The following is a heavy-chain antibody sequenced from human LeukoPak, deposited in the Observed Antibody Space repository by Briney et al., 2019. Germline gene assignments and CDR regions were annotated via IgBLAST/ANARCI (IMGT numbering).Heavy chain of an antibody. CDR2: INWNGGST. J-gene: IGHJ4*02. CDR1: GFTFDDYG. Sequence: GGSLRLSCAASGFTFDDYGMSWVRQAPGKGLEWVSGINWNGGSTGYADSVKGRFTISRDNAKNSLYLQMNSLRAEDTALYYCARTKYYDFWSGYYFDYWGQGTLVTVSS. V-gene: IGHV3-20*04. CDR3: ARTKYYDFWSGYYFDY. D-gene: IGHD3-3*01.